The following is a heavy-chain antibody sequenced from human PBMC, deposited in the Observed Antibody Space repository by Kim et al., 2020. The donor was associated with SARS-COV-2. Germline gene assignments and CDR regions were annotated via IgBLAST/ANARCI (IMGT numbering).Heavy chain of an antibody. J-gene: IGHJ4*02. CDR1: GGSISSSSYY. Sequence: SETLSLTCTVSGGSISSSSYYWGWIRQPPGKGLEWIGSIYYSGSTYYNPSLKSRVTISVDTSEHQFSLKLSSVTAADTAVYYCARVKRDYYDSSGYYCFDYWGQGTLVTVSS. V-gene: IGHV4-39*07. CDR2: IYYSGST. D-gene: IGHD3-22*01. CDR3: ARVKRDYYDSSGYYCFDY.